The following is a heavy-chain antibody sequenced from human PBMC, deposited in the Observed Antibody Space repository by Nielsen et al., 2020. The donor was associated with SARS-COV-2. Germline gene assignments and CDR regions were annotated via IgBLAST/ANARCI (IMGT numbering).Heavy chain of an antibody. CDR2: VARDGSET. CDR1: GFTFANYG. J-gene: IGHJ4*02. Sequence: GESLKISCAASGFTFANYGIHWVRQVAGRGLEWVAIVARDGSETFYVDSVKGRFTISRDNSKNTVYLQMNSLRAEDTAVYHCAKDVWSGAHQIGPDYWGQGTLVTVSS. D-gene: IGHD3-3*01. V-gene: IGHV3-30*02. CDR3: AKDVWSGAHQIGPDY.